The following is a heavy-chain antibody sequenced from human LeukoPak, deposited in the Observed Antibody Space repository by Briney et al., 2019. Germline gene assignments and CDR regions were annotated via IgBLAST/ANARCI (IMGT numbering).Heavy chain of an antibody. V-gene: IGHV1-2*02. Sequence: ASVKVSCKASGYTFTGYYMHWVRQAPGQGLEWMGWISPNSGGTNYAQKFQGRVTMTRDTSISTAYMELSRLRSDDTAVYYCARGIGRITMIVVEKTTQDYWGQGTLVTVSS. D-gene: IGHD3-22*01. J-gene: IGHJ4*02. CDR2: ISPNSGGT. CDR3: ARGIGRITMIVVEKTTQDY. CDR1: GYTFTGYY.